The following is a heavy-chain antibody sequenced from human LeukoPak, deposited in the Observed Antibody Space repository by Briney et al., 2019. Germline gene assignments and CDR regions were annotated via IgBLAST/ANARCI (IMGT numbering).Heavy chain of an antibody. Sequence: GGSLRLSCAASGFTFSSYWMHWVRQAPGKGLVWVSRIYSDGISTSYADSVKGRFTISRDNAKESVHLEMDSLRAEDTAVYYCVRDPGSRFLQWPDWGQGTLVTVSS. CDR1: GFTFSSYW. CDR3: VRDPGSRFLQWPD. D-gene: IGHD3-3*01. J-gene: IGHJ4*02. V-gene: IGHV3-74*01. CDR2: IYSDGIST.